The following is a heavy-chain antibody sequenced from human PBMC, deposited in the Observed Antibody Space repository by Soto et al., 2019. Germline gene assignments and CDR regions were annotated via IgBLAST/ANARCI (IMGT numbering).Heavy chain of an antibody. J-gene: IGHJ3*02. D-gene: IGHD3-16*01. CDR2: IYSGGST. V-gene: IGHV3-53*02. CDR3: ARLRLGRTDAFDI. CDR1: GFTVSSNY. Sequence: EVQLVETGGGLIQPGGSLRLSCAASGFTVSSNYMSWVRQAPGKGLEWASVIYSGGSTYYADSVKGRFTISRDNSKNTLYLQMNSLRAEDTAVYYCARLRLGRTDAFDIWGQGTMVTVSS.